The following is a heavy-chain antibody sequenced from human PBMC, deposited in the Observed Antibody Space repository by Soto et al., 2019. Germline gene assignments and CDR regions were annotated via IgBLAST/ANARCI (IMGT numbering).Heavy chain of an antibody. J-gene: IGHJ3*02. V-gene: IGHV1-69*02. CDR3: TLGSWSAEVFHI. Sequence: QVQLVQSGVEVKKPGSSVKVSCKASGGSFRTYTVFWVRQAPGQGLEWMGRIIPMFEIANYAQRFQGRVTFNADKSTGTVYMETISLTSDDTAIYFCTLGSWSAEVFHIWGQGTLVTVSP. D-gene: IGHD6-13*01. CDR2: IIPMFEIA. CDR1: GGSFRTYT.